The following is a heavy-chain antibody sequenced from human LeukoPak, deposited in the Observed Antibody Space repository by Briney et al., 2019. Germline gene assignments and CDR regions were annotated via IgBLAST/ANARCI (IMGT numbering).Heavy chain of an antibody. CDR3: ARGIADPYSFDF. V-gene: IGHV4-4*07. D-gene: IGHD6-13*01. J-gene: IGHJ4*02. CDR1: GGSINFYY. CDR2: IYSTGST. Sequence: SEALSLTCTVSGGSINFYYWSWIRQPAGKGLEWIGRIYSTGSTNYSPSLKSRVTMSVDKSKNQFSLNLSSVTAADTAVYYCARGIADPYSFDFWGQGTLVTVSS.